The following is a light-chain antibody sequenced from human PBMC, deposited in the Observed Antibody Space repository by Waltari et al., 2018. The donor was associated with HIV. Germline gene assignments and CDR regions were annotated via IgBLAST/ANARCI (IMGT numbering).Light chain of an antibody. CDR2: AAS. CDR1: QNINND. J-gene: IGKJ5*01. V-gene: IGKV1-39*01. Sequence: IQMTQSPSSLSASVGDRVTITCRASQNINNDLNWYQQTPGKAPTLLVFAASILQSGVPSMFSGSGSGTDFTLTVSSLQPEDFATYYCQQTYSTPQTFGQGTRLEIK. CDR3: QQTYSTPQT.